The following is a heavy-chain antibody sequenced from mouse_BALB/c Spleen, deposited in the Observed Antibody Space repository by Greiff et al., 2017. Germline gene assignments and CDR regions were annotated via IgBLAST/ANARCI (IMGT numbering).Heavy chain of an antibody. V-gene: IGHV3-6*02. Sequence: VQLKESGPGLVKPSQSLSLTCSVTGYSITSGYYWNWIRQFPGNKLEWMGYISYDGSNNYKPSLKNRISITRDTSKNQFFLKLNSVTTEDTATYYCARDPYEENYFDYWGQGTTLTVSS. CDR2: ISYDGSN. D-gene: IGHD1-1*01. CDR1: GYSITSGYY. J-gene: IGHJ2*01. CDR3: ARDPYEENYFDY.